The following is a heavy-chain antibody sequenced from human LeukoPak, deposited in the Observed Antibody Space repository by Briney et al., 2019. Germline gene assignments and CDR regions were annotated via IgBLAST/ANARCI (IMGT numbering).Heavy chain of an antibody. Sequence: GGSLRLSCAASGFTFRSYSMNWVRQAPGKGLVWVSRSNTDGSTTSYADSVKGRFTISRDNAKNTLYLQMNSLRAEDTAVYYCARGTASTGLDNWGQGTLVTVSS. CDR2: SNTDGSTT. CDR3: ARGTASTGLDN. CDR1: GFTFRSYS. D-gene: IGHD1-1*01. V-gene: IGHV3-74*01. J-gene: IGHJ4*02.